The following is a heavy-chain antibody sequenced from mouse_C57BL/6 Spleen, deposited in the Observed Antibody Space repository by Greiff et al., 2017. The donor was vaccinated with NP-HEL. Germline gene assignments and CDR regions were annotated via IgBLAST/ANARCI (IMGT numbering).Heavy chain of an antibody. CDR1: GFTFSSYA. J-gene: IGHJ2*01. V-gene: IGHV5-4*03. Sequence: EVKLVESGGGLVKPGGSLKLSCAASGFTFSSYAMSWVRQTPEKRLEWVATISDGGSYTYYPDNVKGRFTISRDNAKNNLYLQMSHLKSEDTAMYYCARVEDGYYFDYWGQGTTLTVSS. CDR3: ARVEDGYYFDY. CDR2: ISDGGSYT.